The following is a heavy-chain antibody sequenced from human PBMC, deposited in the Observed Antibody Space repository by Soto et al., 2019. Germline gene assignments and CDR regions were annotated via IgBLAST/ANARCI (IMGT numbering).Heavy chain of an antibody. CDR1: GYIFTAYY. D-gene: IGHD5-12*01. CDR2: INPKSGGT. Sequence: GASVKVSCKTSGYIFTAYYIHWVRQAPGQGLEWMGWINPKSGGTKYLPKFEGRVTMTRDTSTSTMNMELSSLRPDDTAIYYCARDRGQNSGYFWGQGTLVTSPQ. V-gene: IGHV1-2*02. J-gene: IGHJ4*02. CDR3: ARDRGQNSGYF.